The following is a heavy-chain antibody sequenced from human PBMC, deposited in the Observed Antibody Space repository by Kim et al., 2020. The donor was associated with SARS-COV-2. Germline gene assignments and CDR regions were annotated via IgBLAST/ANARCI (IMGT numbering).Heavy chain of an antibody. V-gene: IGHV2-70*01. J-gene: IGHJ6*02. CDR2: IDWVDDK. Sequence: SGPTLVNPTPTLTLTCTFSGFSLSTSGMCVSWIRQPPGKALEWLALIDWVDDKYYSTSLKTRLTISKDTSKNQVVLTMTNMDPVDTATYYCARTRVEMSTIVVHYYGMDVWGQGTTVTVSS. D-gene: IGHD1-26*01. CDR3: ARTRVEMSTIVVHYYGMDV. CDR1: GFSLSTSGMC.